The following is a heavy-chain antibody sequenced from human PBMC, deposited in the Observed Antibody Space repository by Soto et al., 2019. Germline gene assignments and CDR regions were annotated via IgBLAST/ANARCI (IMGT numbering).Heavy chain of an antibody. J-gene: IGHJ4*02. CDR2: IYYSGST. CDR3: ARGGAATDDILTGYYIDY. D-gene: IGHD3-9*01. Sequence: SETLSLTCTVSGGSINSYYWSWIRQPPGKGLEWIGYIYYSGSTNYNPSLKSRVTISVDTSKNQFSLKLSSVTAADTAVYYCARGGAATDDILTGYYIDYWGQGTLVTVSS. V-gene: IGHV4-59*01. CDR1: GGSINSYY.